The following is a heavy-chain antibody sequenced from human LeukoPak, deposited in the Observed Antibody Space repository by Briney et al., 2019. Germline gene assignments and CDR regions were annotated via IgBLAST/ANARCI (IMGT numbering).Heavy chain of an antibody. CDR2: IYSSGST. J-gene: IGHJ3*02. Sequence: PSETLSLTCTVSGGSMRSYYWSWIRQPAGKGLEWIGRIYSSGSTNHSPSLKSRVTMSVDTSRNQFSLKLNSVTAADTAVYYCAKSHGYGLIDIWGQGTMVTVSS. V-gene: IGHV4-4*07. CDR1: GGSMRSYY. CDR3: AKSHGYGLIDI. D-gene: IGHD3-22*01.